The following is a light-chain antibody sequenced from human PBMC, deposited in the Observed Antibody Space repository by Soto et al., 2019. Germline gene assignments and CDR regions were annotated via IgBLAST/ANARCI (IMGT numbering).Light chain of an antibody. CDR2: AAS. CDR3: QQVYSSPYT. V-gene: IGKV1-39*01. Sequence: DIQMTPSPSSLSASVGDRVTITCRASQSISMYLNWYQQKPGKAPNLLIYAASTLHSGVPSRLSGSVSGTDFTRTISSLQPEEFEVDFYQQVYSSPYTFGHVTKVQSK. CDR1: QSISMY. J-gene: IGKJ2*01.